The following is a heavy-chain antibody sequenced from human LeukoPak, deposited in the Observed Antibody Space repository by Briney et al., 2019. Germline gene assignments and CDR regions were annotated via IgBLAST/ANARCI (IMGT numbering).Heavy chain of an antibody. V-gene: IGHV4-30-4*01. J-gene: IGHJ4*02. CDR1: GGSISSGDYY. CDR2: IYYSGST. D-gene: IGHD2-15*01. CDR3: ARRYCSGGSCLDY. Sequence: SETLSLTCTVSGGSISSGDYYWSWIRQPPGKGLEWIGYIYYSGSTYYNPSLKSRVTISVDTSKNQFSLKLSSVTAADTAVYYCARRYCSGGSCLDYWGQGTLVTVSS.